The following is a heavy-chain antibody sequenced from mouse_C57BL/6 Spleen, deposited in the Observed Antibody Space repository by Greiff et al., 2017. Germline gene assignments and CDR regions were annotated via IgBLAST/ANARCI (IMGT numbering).Heavy chain of an antibody. CDR3: ARESVYKTGYFDV. CDR2: INYDGSST. V-gene: IGHV5-16*01. CDR1: GFTFSDYY. J-gene: IGHJ1*03. Sequence: EVKLVESEGGLVQPGSSMKLSCTASGFTFSDYYMAWVRQVPEKGLEWVANINYDGSSTYYLDSLKSRFIISRDNAKNILYLQMSSLKSEDTATYYCARESVYKTGYFDVWGTGTTVTVSS.